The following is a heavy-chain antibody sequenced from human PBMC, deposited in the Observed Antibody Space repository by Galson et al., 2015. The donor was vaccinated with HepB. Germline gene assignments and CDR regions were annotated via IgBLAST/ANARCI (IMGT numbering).Heavy chain of an antibody. J-gene: IGHJ6*02. CDR2: ISSSSSYI. CDR3: ARDPGFCGGDYYPWTYYGMDV. V-gene: IGHV3-21*01. Sequence: SLRLSCAASGFTFSSYSMNWVRQAPGKGLEWVSSISSSSSYIYYADSVKGRFTISRDNAKNSLYLQMNSLRAEDTAVYYCARDPGFCGGDYYPWTYYGMDVWGQGTTVTVSS. D-gene: IGHD2-21*02. CDR1: GFTFSSYS.